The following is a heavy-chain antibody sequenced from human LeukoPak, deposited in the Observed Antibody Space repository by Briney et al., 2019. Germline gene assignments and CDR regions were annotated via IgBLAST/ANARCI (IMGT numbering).Heavy chain of an antibody. CDR3: ARDPTSRVAGLIYYYYYGMDV. Sequence: GGSLRLSCAASGFTFSNAWMSWVRQAPGEGLEWVSSISSSSSYIYYADSVKGRFTISRDNAKNSLYLQMNSLRAEDTAVYYCARDPTSRVAGLIYYYYYGMDVWGQGTTVTVSS. CDR2: ISSSSSYI. J-gene: IGHJ6*02. CDR1: GFTFSNAW. V-gene: IGHV3-21*01. D-gene: IGHD6-19*01.